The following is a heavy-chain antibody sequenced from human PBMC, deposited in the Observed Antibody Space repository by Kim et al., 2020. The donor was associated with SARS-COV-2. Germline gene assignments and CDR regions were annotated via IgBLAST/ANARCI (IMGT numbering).Heavy chain of an antibody. CDR3: ARGSDYSNYVSDY. D-gene: IGHD4-4*01. CDR2: ISYDGSNK. Sequence: GGSLRLSCAASGFTFSSYAMHWVRQAPGKGLEWVAVISYDGSNKYYADSVKGRFTISRDNSKNTLYLQMNSRRAEDTAVYYCARGSDYSNYVSDYWGQGTLVTVSS. V-gene: IGHV3-30-3*01. J-gene: IGHJ4*02. CDR1: GFTFSSYA.